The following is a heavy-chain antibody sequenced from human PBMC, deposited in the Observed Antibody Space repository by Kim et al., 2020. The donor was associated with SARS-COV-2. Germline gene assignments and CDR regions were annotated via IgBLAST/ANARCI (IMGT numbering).Heavy chain of an antibody. Sequence: GGSLRLSCAASGFTFSSYAMHWVRQAPGKGLEWVAVISYDGSNKYYADSVKGRFTISRDNSKNTLYLQMNSLRAEDTAVYYCARDSGRLELSRTDYYYYG. V-gene: IGHV3-30-3*01. CDR3: ARDSGRLELSRTDYYYYG. D-gene: IGHD1-7*01. CDR2: ISYDGSNK. J-gene: IGHJ6*01. CDR1: GFTFSSYA.